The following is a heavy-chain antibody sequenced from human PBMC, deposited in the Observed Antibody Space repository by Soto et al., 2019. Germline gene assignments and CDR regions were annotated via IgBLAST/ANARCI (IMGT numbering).Heavy chain of an antibody. D-gene: IGHD5-18*01. CDR1: GFTFSSYW. Sequence: GGSLRLSCAASGFTFSSYWMSWVRQAPGKGLEWVANIKQDGSEKYYVDSVKGRFTISRDNAKNSLYLQMNSLRAEDTAVYYCARVDTAMGDYYYYMDVWGKGTTVTVSS. V-gene: IGHV3-7*01. J-gene: IGHJ6*03. CDR3: ARVDTAMGDYYYYMDV. CDR2: IKQDGSEK.